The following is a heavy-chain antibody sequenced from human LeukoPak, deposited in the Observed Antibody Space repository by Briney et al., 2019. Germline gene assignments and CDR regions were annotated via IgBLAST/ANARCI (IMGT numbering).Heavy chain of an antibody. J-gene: IGHJ4*02. Sequence: GESLKISCKGSGYSFTSYWIGWVRQMPGKGLEWMGIIYPGDSDTRYSPSFQGQVTISADKSISTAYLQWSSLKASDTAMYYCARHSKTYYYGSGSYCWIDYWGQGTLVTVSS. CDR1: GYSFTSYW. D-gene: IGHD3-10*01. CDR3: ARHSKTYYYGSGSYCWIDY. V-gene: IGHV5-51*01. CDR2: IYPGDSDT.